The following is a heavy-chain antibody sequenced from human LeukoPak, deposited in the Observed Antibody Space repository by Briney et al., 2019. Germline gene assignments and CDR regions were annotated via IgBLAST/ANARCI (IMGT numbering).Heavy chain of an antibody. CDR2: IYYSGST. CDR1: GDSISSNNNY. V-gene: IGHV4-39*07. Sequence: SETLSLTCSVSGDSISSNNNYWGWIRQPPGKGLEWIGNIYYSGSTFYNPSLKGRVIISLDTSKNQFSLKLSSVTAADTAVYYCARGVLRYFDWNTDPINYYYGMDVWGQGTTVTVSS. D-gene: IGHD3-9*01. CDR3: ARGVLRYFDWNTDPINYYYGMDV. J-gene: IGHJ6*02.